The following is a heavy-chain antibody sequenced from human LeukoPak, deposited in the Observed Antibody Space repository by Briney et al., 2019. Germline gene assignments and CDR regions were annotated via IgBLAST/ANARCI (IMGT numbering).Heavy chain of an antibody. D-gene: IGHD3-22*01. J-gene: IGHJ4*02. Sequence: AGGSLRPSCAASGFTFSNYNMNWVRQAPGKGLEWVSYISTSGRAIFYADSVKGRFTISRDNAKNSLFLQMNSLRDEDTAVYYCARVPLYDRSGYYFDYWGLGTLVTVSS. V-gene: IGHV3-48*02. CDR3: ARVPLYDRSGYYFDY. CDR2: ISTSGRAI. CDR1: GFTFSNYN.